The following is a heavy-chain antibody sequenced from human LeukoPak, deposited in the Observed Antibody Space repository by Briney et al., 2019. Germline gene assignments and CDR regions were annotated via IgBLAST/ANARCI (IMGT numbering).Heavy chain of an antibody. J-gene: IGHJ4*02. CDR2: ISTSSSSM. CDR1: GFTFPSYS. V-gene: IGHV3-48*01. D-gene: IGHD1-20*01. CDR3: ARGVGLISGTYYFDY. Sequence: GGSLRLSCAASGFTFPSYSMNWVRQAPGRGLEWVSYISTSSSSMYYADSVKGRFTISRDNAKNSLYLQMNSLRAEDTAVYYCARGVGLISGTYYFDYWGQGTLVTFSS.